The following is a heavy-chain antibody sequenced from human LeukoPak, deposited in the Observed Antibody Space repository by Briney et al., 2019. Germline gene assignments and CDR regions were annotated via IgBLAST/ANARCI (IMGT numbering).Heavy chain of an antibody. CDR2: ISWNSGSI. CDR1: GFTFDDYA. D-gene: IGHD3-22*01. J-gene: IGHJ4*02. V-gene: IGHV3-9*01. Sequence: GGSLRLSCAASGFTFDDYAMHWVRQAPGKGLEWVSGISWNSGSIGYADSVKGRFTISRDNAKNSLYLQMNSLRAEDTALYYRAKDLTVVVITGAFDYWGQGTLVTVSS. CDR3: AKDLTVVVITGAFDY.